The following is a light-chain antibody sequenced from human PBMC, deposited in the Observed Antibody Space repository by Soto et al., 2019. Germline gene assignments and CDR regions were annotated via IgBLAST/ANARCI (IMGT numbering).Light chain of an antibody. CDR1: TGAVTSGHY. CDR2: DTS. V-gene: IGLV7-46*01. J-gene: IGLJ2*01. CDR3: LLSYSAGRKV. Sequence: QAVVTQEPSLTVSPGGTVTLTRGSSTGAVTSGHYPYWFQQKPGQAPRTLIFDTSNKHSWTPARFSGCLLGGKAALTLSGAQPEDEAEDCCLLSYSAGRKVFGGGTKLTVL.